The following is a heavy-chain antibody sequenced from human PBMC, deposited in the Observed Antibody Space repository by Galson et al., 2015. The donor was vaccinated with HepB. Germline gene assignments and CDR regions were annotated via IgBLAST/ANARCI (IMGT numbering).Heavy chain of an antibody. CDR1: GFTFSNAW. CDR2: IKSKTDGGTT. CDR3: TTDGGYSYGSNFDY. D-gene: IGHD5-18*01. V-gene: IGHV3-15*07. Sequence: SLRLSCAASGFTFSNAWMNWVRQAPGKGLEWVGRIKSKTDGGTTDYAAPVKGRFTISRDDSKNALYLQMNSLKTEDTAVYYCTTDGGYSYGSNFDYWGQGTLVTVSS. J-gene: IGHJ4*02.